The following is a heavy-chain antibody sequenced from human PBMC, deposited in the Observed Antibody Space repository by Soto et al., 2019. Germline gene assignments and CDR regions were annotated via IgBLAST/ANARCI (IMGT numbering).Heavy chain of an antibody. J-gene: IGHJ5*02. V-gene: IGHV4-38-2*01. CDR2: IYHSGST. D-gene: IGHD2-15*01. CDR1: GYSISSGSY. Sequence: SETLSLSCAVSGYSISSGSYWGWIRQPPGKGLEWIGSIYHSGSTYYNPSLKSRVTISVDTSKNQFSLKLSSVTAADTAVYYCARATGPIWCSGGSCSHNWFEPWGQGSLGT. CDR3: ARATGPIWCSGGSCSHNWFEP.